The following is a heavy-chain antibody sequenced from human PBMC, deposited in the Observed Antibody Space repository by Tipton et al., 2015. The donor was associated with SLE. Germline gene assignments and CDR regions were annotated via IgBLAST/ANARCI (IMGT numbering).Heavy chain of an antibody. CDR2: IYSGGST. CDR3: ARWLQNGGAFDI. V-gene: IGHV3-53*04. CDR1: GGSISSYY. J-gene: IGHJ3*02. Sequence: SLRLSCTVSGGSISSYYMSWVRQAPGKGLEWVSVIYSGGSTYYADSVKGRFTISRHNSKNTLYLQMNSLRAEDTAVYYCARWLQNGGAFDIWGQGTMVTVSS. D-gene: IGHD5-24*01.